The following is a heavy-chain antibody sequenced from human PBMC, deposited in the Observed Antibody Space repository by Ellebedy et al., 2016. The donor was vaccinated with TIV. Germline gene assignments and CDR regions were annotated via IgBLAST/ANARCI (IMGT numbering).Heavy chain of an antibody. D-gene: IGHD1-26*01. Sequence: GGSLRLXXAASGFTFSSYSMNWVRQAPGKGLEWVSYISSSSSTIYYADSVKGRFTISRDNAKNSLYLQMNSLRAEDTAVYYCARDGAKVGATFGYWGQGTLVTVSS. CDR2: ISSSSSTI. CDR3: ARDGAKVGATFGY. CDR1: GFTFSSYS. J-gene: IGHJ4*02. V-gene: IGHV3-48*04.